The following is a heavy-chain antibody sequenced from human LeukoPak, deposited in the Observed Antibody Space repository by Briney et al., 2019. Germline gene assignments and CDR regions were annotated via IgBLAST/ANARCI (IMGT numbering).Heavy chain of an antibody. CDR2: TRNKINSYTT. J-gene: IGHJ4*02. CDR1: GFTFSDHY. CDR3: VRIGYGDYYIDY. D-gene: IGHD4-17*01. Sequence: GGSLRLSCAASGFTFSDHYMDWVRQDPGKGLEWVGRTRNKINSYTTEYAASVKGRFTISRDDSKNSLNLQMNSLKTEDTAVYYCVRIGYGDYYIDYWGQGTLVTVSS. V-gene: IGHV3-72*01.